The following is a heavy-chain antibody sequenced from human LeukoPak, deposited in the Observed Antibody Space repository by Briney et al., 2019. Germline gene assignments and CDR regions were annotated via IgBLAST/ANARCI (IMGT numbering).Heavy chain of an antibody. CDR1: GFTFSSYG. Sequence: GGSLRLSCAASGFTFSSYGMHWVRQAPGKGLEWVAVISYDGSNKYYADSVKGRFTVSRDNSKNTLYLQMSSLRVEDTAVYYCARGPPYGSRSDYFDYWGQGTLVTVSA. CDR2: ISYDGSNK. D-gene: IGHD3-10*01. J-gene: IGHJ4*02. CDR3: ARGPPYGSRSDYFDY. V-gene: IGHV3-30*03.